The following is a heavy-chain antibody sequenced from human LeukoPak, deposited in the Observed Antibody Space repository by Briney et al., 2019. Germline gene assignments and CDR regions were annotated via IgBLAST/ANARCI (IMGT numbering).Heavy chain of an antibody. J-gene: IGHJ5*02. CDR3: ARVRSYYDSSGYSSYGWFDP. Sequence: ASVKVSCKASGYTFTSYGISWVRQAPGQGLEWMGWISAYNGNTNYAQKLQGRVTMTTDTSTSTAYMELSSLRSEDTAVYYCARVRSYYDSSGYSSYGWFDPWGQGTLVTVSS. CDR1: GYTFTSYG. D-gene: IGHD3-22*01. CDR2: ISAYNGNT. V-gene: IGHV1-18*01.